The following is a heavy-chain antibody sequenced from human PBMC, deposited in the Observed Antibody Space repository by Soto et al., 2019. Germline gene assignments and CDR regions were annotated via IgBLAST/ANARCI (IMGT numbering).Heavy chain of an antibody. CDR2: IWSDGNNR. D-gene: IGHD1-1*01. J-gene: IGHJ4*02. Sequence: GGPLRLSCGASGFKFSNHGMHWVRQAPGKGLEWVAVIWSDGNNRYYADSVKGRFTISRDNSKNTVYLQMNSLRAEETAVYYCVRGDNWNDEASDYWGQGTLVTVSS. CDR1: GFKFSNHG. CDR3: VRGDNWNDEASDY. V-gene: IGHV3-33*01.